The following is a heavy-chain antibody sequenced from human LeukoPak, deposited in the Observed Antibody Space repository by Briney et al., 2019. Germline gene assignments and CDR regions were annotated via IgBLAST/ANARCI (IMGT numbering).Heavy chain of an antibody. CDR2: ISYDGSNK. J-gene: IGHJ6*02. CDR3: AKDPSIAAAGTGGYYYYGMDV. CDR1: GFTFSSYG. D-gene: IGHD6-13*01. Sequence: PGRSLRLSCAASGFTFSSYGMHWVRQAPGKGLEWVAVISYDGSNKYYADSVKGRFTISRDNSKNTLYLQMNSLRAEDTAVYYCAKDPSIAAAGTGGYYYYGMDVWGQGTTVTVSS. V-gene: IGHV3-30*18.